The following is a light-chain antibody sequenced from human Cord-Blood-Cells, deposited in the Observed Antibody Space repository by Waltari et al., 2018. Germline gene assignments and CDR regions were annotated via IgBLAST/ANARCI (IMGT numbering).Light chain of an antibody. V-gene: IGKV1-39*01. CDR2: AAY. Sequence: DIQMTQSPSSLSASVGDRVTITCRASQRISSYVNWYQQKQGKAPKLLIYAAYSLQSGVPSRFSGSGSGTDFTLTISSLQPEDFATYYCQQSYSTPWTFGQGTKVEIK. CDR3: QQSYSTPWT. J-gene: IGKJ1*01. CDR1: QRISSY.